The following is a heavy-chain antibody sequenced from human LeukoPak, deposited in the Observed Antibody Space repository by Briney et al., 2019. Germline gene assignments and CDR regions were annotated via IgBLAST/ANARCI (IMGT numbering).Heavy chain of an antibody. CDR2: IYSGGST. J-gene: IGHJ4*02. CDR3: ARERDDILTGYYYDY. Sequence: GGSLRLSCAASGFTVSSSYMSWVRQAPGKGLEWVSVIYSGGSTYYADSVKGRFTISRDNSKNTLYLQMNSLRAEDTAVYYCARERDDILTGYYYDYWGQGTLVTVSS. CDR1: GFTVSSSY. V-gene: IGHV3-66*01. D-gene: IGHD3-9*01.